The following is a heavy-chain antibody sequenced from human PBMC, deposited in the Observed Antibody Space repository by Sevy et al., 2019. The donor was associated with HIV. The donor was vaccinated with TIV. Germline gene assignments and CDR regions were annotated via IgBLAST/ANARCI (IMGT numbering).Heavy chain of an antibody. D-gene: IGHD2-15*01. J-gene: IGHJ5*02. CDR2: ISPHNGDT. Sequence: ASVKVSCKVSGYTFNTYRIHWVRQAPGQGLEWMGWISPHNGDTNYSQRLQGRVTMLTDTSSITAYMELKSLRSDDTAVYYCARAYCSGGRCYSLASWGQRTLVTGSS. CDR1: GYTFNTYR. V-gene: IGHV1-18*01. CDR3: ARAYCSGGRCYSLAS.